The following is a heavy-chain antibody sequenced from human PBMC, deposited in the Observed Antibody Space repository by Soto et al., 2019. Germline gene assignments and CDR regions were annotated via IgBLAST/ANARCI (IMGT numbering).Heavy chain of an antibody. J-gene: IGHJ4*02. CDR1: GGSLSTNP. D-gene: IGHD2-15*01. V-gene: IGHV1-69*06. CDR3: ARRDSGGFYRCFDS. Sequence: QVQLVQSGTEVKKPGSSVTFSCKASGGSLSTNPISWVRQAPGQGLEWMGGTGSGTGPGNHAQKFQGRLTVTAAKSTSTGYMELTNLSSEDTAAYYCARRDSGGFYRCFDSWGQGTLVTVSS. CDR2: TGSGTGPG.